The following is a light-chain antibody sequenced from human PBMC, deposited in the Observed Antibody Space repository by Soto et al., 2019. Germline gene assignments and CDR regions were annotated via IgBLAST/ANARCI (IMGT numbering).Light chain of an antibody. CDR1: QSISSW. J-gene: IGKJ1*01. CDR3: QQYNSYWWT. CDR2: KAS. Sequence: DIQMTQSPSTLSASVGARVPITCRASQSISSWLAWYQQQPGKAPKLLIYKASTLKSGVPSRFSGSGSGTEFTLTISSLQPDDFATYYCQQYNSYWWTFGQGTKVDIK. V-gene: IGKV1-5*03.